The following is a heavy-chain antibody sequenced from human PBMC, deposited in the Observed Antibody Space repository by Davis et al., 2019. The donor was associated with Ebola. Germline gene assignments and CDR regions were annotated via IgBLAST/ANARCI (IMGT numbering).Heavy chain of an antibody. V-gene: IGHV4-59*01. CDR2: IHYLGNT. Sequence: MPSETLSLTCTVSGGSINNYFWSWIRQPPGKGLEWIGNIHYLGNTNYNPSLKSRVTMSVDTSKNQFSLKLSSVTAADTAVYYCARGNYGDYIVLYYYNMDVWGQGTMVTVSS. CDR1: GGSINNYF. CDR3: ARGNYGDYIVLYYYNMDV. J-gene: IGHJ6*02. D-gene: IGHD4-17*01.